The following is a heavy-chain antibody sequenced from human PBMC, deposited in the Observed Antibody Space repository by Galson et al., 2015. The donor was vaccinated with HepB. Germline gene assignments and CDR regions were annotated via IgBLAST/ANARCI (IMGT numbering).Heavy chain of an antibody. CDR2: INPNSGGT. V-gene: IGHV1-2*02. D-gene: IGHD2-2*01. Sequence: CKASGYTFTGYYMHWVRQAPGQGLEWMGWINPNSGGTNYAQKFQGRVTMTRDTSISTAYMELSRLRSDDTAAYYCARASCSSTSCYTRWFDPWGQGTLVTVSS. CDR1: GYTFTGYY. CDR3: ARASCSSTSCYTRWFDP. J-gene: IGHJ5*02.